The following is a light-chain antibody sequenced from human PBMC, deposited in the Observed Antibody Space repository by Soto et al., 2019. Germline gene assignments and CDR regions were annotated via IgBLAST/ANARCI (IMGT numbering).Light chain of an antibody. Sequence: DIVMTQSPDSLAVSLGERATINCKSRQSVLHSSSKKNYLAWYQQKPGQPPKLLIYWASTRESGVPDRFSGSGSVTDFSLTISSLQAEDVAVYYCQQYYTTPPYTFGQGTKLEIK. V-gene: IGKV4-1*01. CDR3: QQYYTTPPYT. CDR1: QSVLHSSSKKNY. CDR2: WAS. J-gene: IGKJ2*01.